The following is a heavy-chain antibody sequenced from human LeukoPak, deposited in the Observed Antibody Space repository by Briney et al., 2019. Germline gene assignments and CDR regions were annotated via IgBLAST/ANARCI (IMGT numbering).Heavy chain of an antibody. CDR3: ARDRFDDSNGYYYHSYYYMNV. J-gene: IGHJ6*03. D-gene: IGHD3-22*01. CDR2: INHSGST. V-gene: IGHV4-34*01. CDR1: GGSFSGYY. Sequence: SETLSLTCAVYGGSFSGYYWSWIRQPPGKGLEWIGEINHSGSTNYNPSLKSRVTISVDTSKNQFSLKLSSVTAADTAVYYCARDRFDDSNGYYYHSYYYMNVWGKGTTVTISS.